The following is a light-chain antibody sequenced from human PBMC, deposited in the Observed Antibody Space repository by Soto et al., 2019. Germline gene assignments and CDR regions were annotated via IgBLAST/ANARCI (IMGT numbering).Light chain of an antibody. CDR3: SSYTSSSTWV. CDR2: EVS. CDR1: SSDVGGYNH. Sequence: QSALTQPASVSGSPGQSITISCTGTSSDVGGYNHVSWYQQYPGKAPKLMIYEVSNRPSGVSNRFSGSKSGNTASLTISGLQAQDEADYHCSSYTSSSTWVFGGGTKLTVL. J-gene: IGLJ3*02. V-gene: IGLV2-14*01.